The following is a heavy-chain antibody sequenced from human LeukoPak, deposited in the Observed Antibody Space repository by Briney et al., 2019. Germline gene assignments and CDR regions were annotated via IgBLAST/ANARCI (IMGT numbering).Heavy chain of an antibody. CDR1: GFTFSSYN. J-gene: IGHJ4*02. CDR3: AKRGIAAAASFDY. CDR2: ISSSDTYI. D-gene: IGHD6-13*01. Sequence: GGSLRLSCAASGFTFSSYNMNWVRQAPGKGLEWVSAISSSDTYIYYADSVKGRFTISRDNAKNSLYLQMNSLRAEDTAVYYCAKRGIAAAASFDYWGQGTLVTVSS. V-gene: IGHV3-21*01.